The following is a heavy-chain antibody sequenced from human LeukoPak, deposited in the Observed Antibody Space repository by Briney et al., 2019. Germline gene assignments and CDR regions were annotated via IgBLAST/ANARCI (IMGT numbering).Heavy chain of an antibody. D-gene: IGHD3-10*01. CDR2: IYYSGST. V-gene: IGHV4-39*07. CDR3: ARVYYGLGSHPPGEFDY. J-gene: IGHJ4*02. CDR1: GGSISSSSYY. Sequence: SETLSLTCTVSGGSISSSSYYWGWIRQPPGKGLEWIGSIYYSGSTYYNPSLKSRVTISVDTSKNQFSLKLTSVTAADTAVYYCARVYYGLGSHPPGEFDYWGQGTLVTVSS.